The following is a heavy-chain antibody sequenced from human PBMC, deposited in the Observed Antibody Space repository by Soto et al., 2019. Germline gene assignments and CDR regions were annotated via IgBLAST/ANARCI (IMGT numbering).Heavy chain of an antibody. V-gene: IGHV1-18*01. J-gene: IGHJ6*02. CDR2: ISAYNGKT. CDR3: ARDNGFGESDV. D-gene: IGHD3-10*01. Sequence: QVQLVQSGAEVKKPGASVKVYCKASGYSFTRYGISWVRQAPGQGLEWLGGISAYNGKTNYVQKLQGRVTMTTDTSTSTVYTELRSQRSDDTAVYYCARDNGFGESDVWGQGTTVTVSS. CDR1: GYSFTRYG.